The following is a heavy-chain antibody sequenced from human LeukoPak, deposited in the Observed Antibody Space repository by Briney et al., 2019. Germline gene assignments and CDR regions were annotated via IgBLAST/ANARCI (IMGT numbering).Heavy chain of an antibody. V-gene: IGHV1-69*06. CDR1: GGTFSSYA. Sequence: SVKVSCKASGGTFSSYAISWVRQAPGQGLEWMGGIIPIFGTANYAQKFQGRVTITADKSTSTAYTELSSLRSEDTAVYYCARDLPTYYYDSSGYYPPGAFDIWGQGTMVTVSS. D-gene: IGHD3-22*01. CDR3: ARDLPTYYYDSSGYYPPGAFDI. J-gene: IGHJ3*02. CDR2: IIPIFGTA.